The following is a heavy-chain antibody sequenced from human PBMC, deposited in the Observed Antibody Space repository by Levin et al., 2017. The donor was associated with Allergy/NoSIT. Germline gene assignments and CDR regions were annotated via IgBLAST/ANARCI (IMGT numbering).Heavy chain of an antibody. Sequence: GESLKISCAASGFTFDDYGMSWVRQAPGKGLEWVSGINWNGGSTGYADSVKGRFTISRDNAKNSLYLQMNSLRAEDTALYYCARDGGYSSGWYGWIGYWGQGTLVTVSS. D-gene: IGHD6-19*01. CDR3: ARDGGYSSGWYGWIGY. CDR1: GFTFDDYG. J-gene: IGHJ4*02. CDR2: INWNGGST. V-gene: IGHV3-20*04.